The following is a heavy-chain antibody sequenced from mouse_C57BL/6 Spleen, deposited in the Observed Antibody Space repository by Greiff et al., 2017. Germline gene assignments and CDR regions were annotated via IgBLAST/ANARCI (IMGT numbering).Heavy chain of an antibody. CDR1: GFSLTSYG. V-gene: IGHV2-2*01. Sequence: QVQLKESGPGLVQPSQSLSITCTVSGFSLTSYGVHWVRQSPGKGLEWLGVIWSGGSTDYNAAFISRLSISKDNSKSQVFFKMNSLQADDTAIYYCARKDYGSSYRFAYWGQGTLVTVSA. D-gene: IGHD1-1*01. CDR3: ARKDYGSSYRFAY. J-gene: IGHJ3*01. CDR2: IWSGGST.